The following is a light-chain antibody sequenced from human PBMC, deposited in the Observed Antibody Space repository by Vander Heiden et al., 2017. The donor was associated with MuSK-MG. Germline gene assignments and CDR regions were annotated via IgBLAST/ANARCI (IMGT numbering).Light chain of an antibody. V-gene: IGKV1-9*01. CDR2: GAS. CDR1: QGISSY. J-gene: IGKJ5*01. Sequence: DIQLTQSPSFLSASVGDRVTITCRASQGISSYLAWYQQEPGKAPKLLIYGASTLQSGVPSRFSGSGSGTEFTLTISSLQPEDFATYYCQQLNSYPITFGQGTQLEIK. CDR3: QQLNSYPIT.